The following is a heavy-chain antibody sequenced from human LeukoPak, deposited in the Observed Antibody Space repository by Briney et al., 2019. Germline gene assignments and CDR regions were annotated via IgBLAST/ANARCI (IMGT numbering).Heavy chain of an antibody. CDR3: ARPMVRGVISVGY. CDR1: GFTFSSYA. J-gene: IGHJ4*02. D-gene: IGHD3-10*01. Sequence: PGGSLRLSCAASGFTFSSYAMHWVRQAPGKGLEWVAVISYDGSNKYYADSVKGRFTISRDNSKNTLYLQMNSLRAEDTAVYYCARPMVRGVISVGYWGQGTLVTVSS. V-gene: IGHV3-30*04. CDR2: ISYDGSNK.